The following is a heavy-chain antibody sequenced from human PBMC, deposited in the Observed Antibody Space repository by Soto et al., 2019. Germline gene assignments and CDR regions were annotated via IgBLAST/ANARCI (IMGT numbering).Heavy chain of an antibody. V-gene: IGHV1-69*12. J-gene: IGHJ4*02. D-gene: IGHD6-19*01. CDR1: GGTFSSYA. Sequence: QVQLVQSGAEVKKPGSSVKVSCKASGGTFSSYAISWVRQAPGQGLEWMGGIIPIFGTTNYAQKFQGRVTITADESTSTAYMELSSLRSEDTAVYYCAREGYSSGWSGPFDYWGQGTLVTVSS. CDR2: IIPIFGTT. CDR3: AREGYSSGWSGPFDY.